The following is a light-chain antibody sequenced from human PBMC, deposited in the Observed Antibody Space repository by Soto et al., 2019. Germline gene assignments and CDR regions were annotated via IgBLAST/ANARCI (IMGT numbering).Light chain of an antibody. J-gene: IGLJ1*01. CDR3: SSYTSSSLYV. Sequence: QSVLTQPASVSGSPGQSITISCTGTSSDVGGYDYVSWYQHHPGKARKLMIYDVSNRPSGVSNRFSGSKSGNTASLTISGLQAEDEADYYCSSYTSSSLYVFGTGTKVTVL. V-gene: IGLV2-14*03. CDR2: DVS. CDR1: SSDVGGYDY.